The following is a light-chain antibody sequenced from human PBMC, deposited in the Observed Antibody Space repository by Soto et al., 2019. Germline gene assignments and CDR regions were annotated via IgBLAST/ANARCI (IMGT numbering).Light chain of an antibody. V-gene: IGLV2-14*03. Sequence: QSVLTQPASVSGSPGQSITISCTGASSDVGGYNYVSWYQHHPGKAPKLMIYDVSNRPSGVSNRFSGSKSGNTASLTISGLQAGDEADYYCSSYTRTNTVVFGGGTKVTVL. CDR3: SSYTRTNTVV. J-gene: IGLJ2*01. CDR2: DVS. CDR1: SSDVGGYNY.